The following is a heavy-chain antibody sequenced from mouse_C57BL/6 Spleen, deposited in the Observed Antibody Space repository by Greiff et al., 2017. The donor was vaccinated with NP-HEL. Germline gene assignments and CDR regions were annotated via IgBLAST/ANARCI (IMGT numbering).Heavy chain of an antibody. CDR3: AGGGLEGWFAY. CDR2: IDPSDSYT. D-gene: IGHD2-13*01. CDR1: GYTFTSYW. Sequence: QVQLQQPGAELVKPGASVKLSCKASGYTFTSYWMQWVKQRPGQGLEWIGEIDPSDSYTNYNQKFKGKATLTVDTSSSTAYMQLSSLTSEDSAVYYCAGGGLEGWFAYWGQGTLVTVSA. V-gene: IGHV1-50*01. J-gene: IGHJ3*01.